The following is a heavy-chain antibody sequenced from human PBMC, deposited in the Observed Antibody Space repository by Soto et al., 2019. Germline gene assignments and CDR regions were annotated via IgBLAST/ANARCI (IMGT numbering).Heavy chain of an antibody. CDR1: GFTFSSYE. Sequence: EVQLVESGGGLVQPGGSLRLSCAASGFTFSSYEMNWVRQAPGKGLEWVSYISSSGSTIYYADSVKGRFTISRDNAKSSLYLQMNILRAEDTAVYYCARDRSGFTVILDYWGQGTLVTVSS. V-gene: IGHV3-48*03. CDR3: ARDRSGFTVILDY. J-gene: IGHJ4*02. CDR2: ISSSGSTI. D-gene: IGHD6-19*01.